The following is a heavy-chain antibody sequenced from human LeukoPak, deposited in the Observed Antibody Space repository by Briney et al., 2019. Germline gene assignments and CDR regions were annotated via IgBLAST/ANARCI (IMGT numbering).Heavy chain of an antibody. CDR3: SISSPAGYYYYVDV. V-gene: IGHV4-59*11. CDR1: GGSIRSHF. J-gene: IGHJ6*03. Sequence: PSETLPLTCNVSGGSIRSHFWSWVRQPPGKGLEWIGYIYDGGSTDYSPSLKSRVTMSLDTSTNQFSLKLTSVSAADTAVYFCSISSPAGYYYYVDVWGKGTTVTVSS. CDR2: IYDGGST.